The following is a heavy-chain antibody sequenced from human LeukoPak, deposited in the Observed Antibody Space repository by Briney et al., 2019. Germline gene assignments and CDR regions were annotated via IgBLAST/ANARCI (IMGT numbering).Heavy chain of an antibody. CDR3: ARHDKRSGAAAGSIDY. D-gene: IGHD6-13*01. Sequence: SETLSLTCAVYGGSFSGYYWSWIRQPPGKGLEWIGEINHSGSTNYNPSLKSRVTISVDTSKNQFSLKLSSVTAADTAVYYCARHDKRSGAAAGSIDYWGQGTLVTVSS. V-gene: IGHV4-34*01. CDR1: GGSFSGYY. CDR2: INHSGST. J-gene: IGHJ4*02.